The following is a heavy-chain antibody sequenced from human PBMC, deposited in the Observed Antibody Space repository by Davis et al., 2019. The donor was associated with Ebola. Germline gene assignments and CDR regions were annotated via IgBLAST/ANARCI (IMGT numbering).Heavy chain of an antibody. D-gene: IGHD1-1*01. CDR1: EYTLNELS. V-gene: IGHV1-2*06. Sequence: AASVKVSCKVSEYTLNELSIHWVRQAPGQGLEWMGRINPNSGGTNYAQKFQGRVTMTRDTSISTAYMELSRLRSDDTAVFYCARAQFPTTRDHWGQGTLVTVSS. CDR2: INPNSGGT. CDR3: ARAQFPTTRDH. J-gene: IGHJ4*02.